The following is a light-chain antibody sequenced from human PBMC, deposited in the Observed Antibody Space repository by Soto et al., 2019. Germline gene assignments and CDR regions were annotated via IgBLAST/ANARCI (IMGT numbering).Light chain of an antibody. Sequence: DIQMTQSPSTLSASLGDRVTITCRASQTIDSWLAWYQQRPGKPPNLLIYKASTLASGVPSRFSGSGSGTDFTLTISSLQPEDFATYYCQQSYSTPRTFGQGTKVDIK. CDR2: KAS. CDR3: QQSYSTPRT. CDR1: QTIDSW. J-gene: IGKJ1*01. V-gene: IGKV1-5*03.